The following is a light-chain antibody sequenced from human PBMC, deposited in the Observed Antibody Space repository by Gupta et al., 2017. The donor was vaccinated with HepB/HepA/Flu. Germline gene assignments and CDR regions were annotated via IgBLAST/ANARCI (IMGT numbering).Light chain of an antibody. CDR3: QSEEIIRSCFV. J-gene: IGLJ2*01. CDR2: GNS. V-gene: IGLV1-40*01. Sequence: SVLTQPPSVSGAPGQRVTISCTGSSSNIGAGYDVHWYQQLPEPAPKLLIYGNSSRSSGVPARFSGSKFATSASLPTTGLQAEDEADYYCQSEEIIRSCFVFGGGTKLTVL. CDR1: SSNIGAGYD.